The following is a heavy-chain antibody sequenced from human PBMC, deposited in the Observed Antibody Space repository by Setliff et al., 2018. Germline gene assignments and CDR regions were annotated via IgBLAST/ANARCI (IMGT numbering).Heavy chain of an antibody. CDR3: ARRRGGRRVGSGHFDY. CDR1: GGSISSSSYY. Sequence: PSETLSLTCTVSGGSISSSSYYWGWIRQPPGKGLEWIGSVYYSGSTYHNPSLKSRVTISVDTSKNQFSLKLSSVTAADTAVYYCARRRGGRRVGSGHFDYWGQGTLVTVS. CDR2: VYYSGST. J-gene: IGHJ4*02. D-gene: IGHD2-15*01. V-gene: IGHV4-39*01.